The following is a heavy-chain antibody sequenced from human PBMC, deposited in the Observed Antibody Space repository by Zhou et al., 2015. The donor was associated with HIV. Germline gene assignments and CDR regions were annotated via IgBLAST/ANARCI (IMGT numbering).Heavy chain of an antibody. CDR2: IIPIFGTA. D-gene: IGHD3-22*01. Sequence: QVQLVQSGAEVKKPGSSVKVSCKASGGTFSSYAISWVRQAPGQGLEWMGGIIPIFGTANYAQKFQGRVTITADESTSTAYMELSSLRSEDTAVYYCARSGKVYYDSSGYGFEYFQHVGPGHPWSPSPQ. CDR3: ARSGKVYYDSSGYGFEYFQH. J-gene: IGHJ1*01. CDR1: GGTFSSYA. V-gene: IGHV1-69*01.